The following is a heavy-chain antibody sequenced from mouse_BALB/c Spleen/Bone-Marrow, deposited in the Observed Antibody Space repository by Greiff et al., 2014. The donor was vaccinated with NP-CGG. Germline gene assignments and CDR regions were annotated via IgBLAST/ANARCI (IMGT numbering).Heavy chain of an antibody. CDR3: TNGYDYYAMDY. V-gene: IGHV1-5*01. CDR1: GYSFTSYW. CDR2: IYPGNSDT. J-gene: IGHJ4*01. Sequence: VQLQQSGTVLARPGASVKMSCKASGYSFTSYWMHWVKQRPGQGLEWIGAIYPGNSDTSYNQKFKGKAKLTAVTSASTAYMELSSLTNEDSAVYYCTNGYDYYAMDYWGQRTSVTVSS. D-gene: IGHD2-2*01.